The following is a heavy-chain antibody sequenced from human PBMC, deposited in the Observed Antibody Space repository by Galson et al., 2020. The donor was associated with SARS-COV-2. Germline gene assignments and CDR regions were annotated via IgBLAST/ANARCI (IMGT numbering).Heavy chain of an antibody. CDR2: INPKSGGT. CDR1: GYTFTDYY. V-gene: IGHV1-2*02. Sequence: ASVKVSCKASGYTFTDYYIHWVRQAPGQGLEWMGWINPKSGGTNYALKFEGRVTMTRDTSITTAYMELSRLRADDTAVYYCARLRYYDVLTGYIVDVWGQGTMVTVSS. D-gene: IGHD3-9*01. J-gene: IGHJ6*02. CDR3: ARLRYYDVLTGYIVDV.